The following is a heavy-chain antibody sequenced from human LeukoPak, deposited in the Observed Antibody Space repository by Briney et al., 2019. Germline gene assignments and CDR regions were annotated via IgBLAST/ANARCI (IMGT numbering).Heavy chain of an antibody. CDR1: SGSISSTSYY. V-gene: IGHV4-61*05. CDR2: IYTSGST. D-gene: IGHD2-21*01. Sequence: SETLSLTCTVSSGSISSTSYYWGWIRQPPGMGLEWIGYIYTSGSTNYNPSLKSRVTISVDTSKNQFSLKLSSVTAADTAVYYCARRRFLDVWGKGTTVTVSS. J-gene: IGHJ6*04. CDR3: ARRRFLDV.